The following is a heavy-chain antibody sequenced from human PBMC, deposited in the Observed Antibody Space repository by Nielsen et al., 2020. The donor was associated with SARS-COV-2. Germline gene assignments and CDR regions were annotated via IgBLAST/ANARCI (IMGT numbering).Heavy chain of an antibody. D-gene: IGHD2-2*01. J-gene: IGHJ4*02. V-gene: IGHV3-33*01. CDR3: AREDVVVPAALDY. CDR1: GFTFSSYG. Sequence: GESLKISCAASGFTFSSYGMHWVRQAPGKGLEWVAVIWYDGSNKYYADSVKGRSTISRDNSKNTLYLQMNSLRAEDTAVYYCAREDVVVPAALDYWGQGTLVTVSS. CDR2: IWYDGSNK.